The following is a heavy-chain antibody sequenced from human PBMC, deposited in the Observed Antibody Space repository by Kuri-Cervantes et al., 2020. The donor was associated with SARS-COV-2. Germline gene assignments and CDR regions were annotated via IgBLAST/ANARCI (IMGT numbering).Heavy chain of an antibody. Sequence: GESLKISCAASGFTFSSYSMNWVRQAPGKGLEWVSSISSSSSYIYYADSVKGRFTISRDNAKNSLYLQMNSLRAEDTAVYYCAKDPYYYDSSGYYYVDWFDPWGQGTLVTVSS. CDR1: GFTFSSYS. CDR3: AKDPYYYDSSGYYYVDWFDP. V-gene: IGHV3-21*01. CDR2: ISSSSSYI. D-gene: IGHD3-22*01. J-gene: IGHJ5*02.